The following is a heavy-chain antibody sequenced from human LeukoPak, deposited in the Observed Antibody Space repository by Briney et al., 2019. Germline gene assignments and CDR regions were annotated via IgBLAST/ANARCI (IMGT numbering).Heavy chain of an antibody. V-gene: IGHV3-21*01. D-gene: IGHD1/OR15-1a*01. J-gene: IGHJ4*02. CDR2: ICSSSSYI. CDR3: AGDRAGEHRDY. CDR1: GFTFSSYS. Sequence: GGSLRLSCAASGFTFSSYSMNWVRQAPGKALEWVSSICSSSSYIYYADSLKGRFTISRENAKNSLYLQMNSLRAEDTPVYYCAGDRAGEHRDYWGQGTLVTVSS.